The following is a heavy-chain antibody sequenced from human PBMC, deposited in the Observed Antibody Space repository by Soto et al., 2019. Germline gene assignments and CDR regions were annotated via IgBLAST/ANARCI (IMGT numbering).Heavy chain of an antibody. Sequence: GGSLRLSCAASGFTFSSYAMSWVRQAPGKGLEWVSAISGSGGSTYYADSVKGRFTISRDNSKNTLYLQMNSLRAEDTAVYYCAKDVITIAVASEGAFDIWGQGTMVTVSS. CDR3: AKDVITIAVASEGAFDI. V-gene: IGHV3-23*01. CDR1: GFTFSSYA. CDR2: ISGSGGST. D-gene: IGHD6-19*01. J-gene: IGHJ3*02.